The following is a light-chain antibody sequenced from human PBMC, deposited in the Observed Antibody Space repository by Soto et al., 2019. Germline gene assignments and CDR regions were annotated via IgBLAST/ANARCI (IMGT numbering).Light chain of an antibody. CDR3: HQRSNWPQT. CDR2: DAS. Sequence: EIVLTQSPATLSLSPGERATLSCRASQSVSSYLAWYQQKPGQPPRLLIYDASNRATGIPARFSGSGSGTDFTLTISSLEPEDFAVYYCHQRSNWPQTFGPGTKLEIK. J-gene: IGKJ2*01. V-gene: IGKV3-11*01. CDR1: QSVSSY.